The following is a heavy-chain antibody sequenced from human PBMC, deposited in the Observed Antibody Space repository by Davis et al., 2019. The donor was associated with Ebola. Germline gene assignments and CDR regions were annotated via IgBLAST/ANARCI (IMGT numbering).Heavy chain of an antibody. V-gene: IGHV3-30*03. D-gene: IGHD5-18*01. CDR3: ARDTAMANYYYYGMDV. Sequence: PGGSLRLSCAASGFTFSSYGMHWVRQAPGKGLEWVAVISYDGSNKYYADSVKGRFTISRDNSKNTLYLQMNSLRAEDTAVYYCARDTAMANYYYYGMDVWGQGTTVTVSS. J-gene: IGHJ6*02. CDR2: ISYDGSNK. CDR1: GFTFSSYG.